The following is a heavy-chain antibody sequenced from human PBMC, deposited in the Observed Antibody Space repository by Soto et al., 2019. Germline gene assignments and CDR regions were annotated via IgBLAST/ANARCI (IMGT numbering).Heavy chain of an antibody. J-gene: IGHJ5*02. CDR3: AREGYSSGWYLGWFDP. CDR1: GGTFSSYA. V-gene: IGHV1-69*01. Sequence: QVQLVQSGAEVKKPGSSVKVSCKASGGTFSSYAISWVRQAPGQGLEWMGGIIPIFGTANYAQKFQGRVTITADESTSTAYMELSSVRSEDTAVYYCAREGYSSGWYLGWFDPWGQGTLVTVSS. D-gene: IGHD6-19*01. CDR2: IIPIFGTA.